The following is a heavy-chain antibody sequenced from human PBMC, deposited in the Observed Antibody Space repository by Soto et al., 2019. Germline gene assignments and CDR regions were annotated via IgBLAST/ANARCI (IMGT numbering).Heavy chain of an antibody. CDR2: IYGDGRTT. J-gene: IGHJ5*01. D-gene: IGHD3-10*01. V-gene: IGHV3-23*01. CDR1: GFIFSTTD. CDR3: VKNSGWFNS. Sequence: GGSLRLSCEASGFIFSTTDMSWVRQAPGKGLEWVSTIYGDGRTTYYADSVRGRFSISRDNSKNMVYLQMDSLRVDDTAIYYCVKNSGWFNSWGQGXLVTVSS.